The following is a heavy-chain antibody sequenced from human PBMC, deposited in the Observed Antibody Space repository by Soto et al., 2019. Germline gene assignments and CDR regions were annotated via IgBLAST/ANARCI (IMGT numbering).Heavy chain of an antibody. CDR1: GFTFSSYG. CDR2: ISYDGSNK. V-gene: IGHV3-30*18. D-gene: IGHD6-19*01. CDR3: AKTKPPVAGSPAFFDY. J-gene: IGHJ4*02. Sequence: GGSLRLSCAASGFTFSSYGMHWVRQAPGKGLEWVAVISYDGSNKYYADSVKGRFTISRDNSKNTLYLQMNSLRAEDTAVYYCAKTKPPVAGSPAFFDYWGQGTLVTVS.